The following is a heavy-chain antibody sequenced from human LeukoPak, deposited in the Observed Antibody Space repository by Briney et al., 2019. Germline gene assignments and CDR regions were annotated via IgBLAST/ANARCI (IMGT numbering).Heavy chain of an antibody. CDR2: IIPIFGTA. CDR3: ARSRPGSFAFDI. D-gene: IGHD3-10*01. V-gene: IGHV1-69*05. J-gene: IGHJ3*02. CDR1: GFTFSSYA. Sequence: SCAASGFTFSSYAISWVRQAPGQGLEWMGGIIPIFGTANYAQKFQGRVTITTDESTSTAYMELSSLRSEDTAVYYCARSRPGSFAFDIWGQGTMVTVSS.